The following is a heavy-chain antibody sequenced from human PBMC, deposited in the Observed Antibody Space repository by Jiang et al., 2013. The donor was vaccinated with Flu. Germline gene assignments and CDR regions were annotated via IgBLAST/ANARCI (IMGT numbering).Heavy chain of an antibody. V-gene: IGHV3-30*03. CDR1: GFIFSDFG. D-gene: IGHD4-17*01. J-gene: IGHJ4*02. CDR3: ATDVDGDFGTWFDY. CDR2: IAYDGINT. Sequence: QLVESGGGVVQPGRSLRLSCAASGFIFSDFGIHWVRQAPGKGLEWVAGIAYDGINTYYADSVRGRFTITTDTSRNTLYLHMNSLTVEDTAVYYCATDVDGDFGTWFDYWGQGTLVTVSS.